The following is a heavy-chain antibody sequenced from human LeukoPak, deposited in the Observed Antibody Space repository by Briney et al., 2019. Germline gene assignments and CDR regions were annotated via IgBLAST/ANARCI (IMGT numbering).Heavy chain of an antibody. Sequence: SETLSLTCAVYGGSFSGYYWSWIRQPSGKGLEWIGEINHSGSTNYNPSLTSRVTISVDTSKNQFSLKLSSVTAADTAVYYCARGSSGWYQFYDYWGQGTLVTVSS. D-gene: IGHD6-19*01. CDR2: INHSGST. J-gene: IGHJ4*02. V-gene: IGHV4-34*01. CDR3: ARGSSGWYQFYDY. CDR1: GGSFSGYY.